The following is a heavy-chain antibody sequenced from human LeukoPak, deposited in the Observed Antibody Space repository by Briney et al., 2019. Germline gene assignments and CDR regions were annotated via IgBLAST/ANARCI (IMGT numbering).Heavy chain of an antibody. J-gene: IGHJ4*02. CDR2: INHSGST. CDR3: AKDSFRYSSGWYGSAQKH. D-gene: IGHD6-19*01. CDR1: GGSFSGYY. V-gene: IGHV4-34*01. Sequence: PSETLSLTCAVYGGSFSGYYWSWIRQPPGKGLEWIGEINHSGSTNYNPSLKSRVTISVDTSKNQFSLKLSSVTAADTAVYYCAKDSFRYSSGWYGSAQKHWGQGTLVTVSS.